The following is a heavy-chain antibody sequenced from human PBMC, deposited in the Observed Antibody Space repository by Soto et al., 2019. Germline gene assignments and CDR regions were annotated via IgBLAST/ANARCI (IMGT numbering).Heavy chain of an antibody. CDR3: AVTDLPFRPLTEPTENGMDV. CDR1: GFSFGDSA. J-gene: IGHJ6*02. D-gene: IGHD2-8*01. Sequence: ELVQSGPEAREPGTSVKVSCRASGFSFGDSAVQWVRQGRGQRLEWIGWIGVVNGNTNYAPRFEGRVTLTRDAFTSTSHMAMTSLSSDDTAVYFCAVTDLPFRPLTEPTENGMDVWGQGTTVTVSS. CDR2: IGVVNGNT. V-gene: IGHV1-58*01.